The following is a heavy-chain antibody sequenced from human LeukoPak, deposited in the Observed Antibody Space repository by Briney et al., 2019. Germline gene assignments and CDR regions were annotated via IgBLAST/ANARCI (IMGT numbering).Heavy chain of an antibody. Sequence: GGSLRLSCAASGFTFSTYGMHWVRQAPGKGLEWVAGISYDGSNTYYVDSVKGRCTISRDKSKNTLYLQMNSLRAEDTAVYYCARSPHNFYCDSSGYHPLDTFDMWGQGTMVTVSS. J-gene: IGHJ3*02. CDR3: ARSPHNFYCDSSGYHPLDTFDM. D-gene: IGHD3-22*01. CDR2: ISYDGSNT. V-gene: IGHV3-30*03. CDR1: GFTFSTYG.